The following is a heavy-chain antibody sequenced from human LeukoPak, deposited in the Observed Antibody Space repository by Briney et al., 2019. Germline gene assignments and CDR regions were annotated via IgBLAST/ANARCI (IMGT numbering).Heavy chain of an antibody. V-gene: IGHV3-21*01. D-gene: IGHD6-6*01. Sequence: PGGSLRLSCAASGFTFSSYSMNWVRQAPGKGLEWVSSISSSSSYICYADSVKGRFTISRDNAKNSLYLQMNSLRAEDTAVYYCAGASSSSPGDYWGQGTLVTVSS. CDR1: GFTFSSYS. CDR2: ISSSSSYI. J-gene: IGHJ4*02. CDR3: AGASSSSPGDY.